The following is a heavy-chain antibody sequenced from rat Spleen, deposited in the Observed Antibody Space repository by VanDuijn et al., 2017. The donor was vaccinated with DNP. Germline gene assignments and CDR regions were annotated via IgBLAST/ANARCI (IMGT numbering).Heavy chain of an antibody. D-gene: IGHD1-2*01. J-gene: IGHJ2*01. CDR1: GFIFSNYY. CDR2: ISYNGGSP. CDR3: ARQSGELDFDY. V-gene: IGHV5-7*01. Sequence: EVQLVESGGGLVQPGRSLKLSCVASGFIFSNYYMAWVRQAPTKGLEWVATISYNGGSPYYRDSVKGRFTISRDNAQSTLYLQMDSLRSEDTATYYCARQSGELDFDYWGQGVMVTVSS.